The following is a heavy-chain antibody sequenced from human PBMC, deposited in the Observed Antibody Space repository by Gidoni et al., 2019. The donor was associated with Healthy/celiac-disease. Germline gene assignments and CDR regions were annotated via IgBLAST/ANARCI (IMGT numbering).Heavy chain of an antibody. Sequence: QVQLQQWGAGLLKPSETLSLTCAVYGGSFSGYYWRWIRQPPGKGLEWIGEINHSGSTNYNPSLKSRVTISVDTSKNQFSLKLSSVTAADTAVYYCASASGSYPDAPYYYYGMDVWGQGTTVTVSS. V-gene: IGHV4-34*01. CDR1: GGSFSGYY. J-gene: IGHJ6*02. D-gene: IGHD3-10*01. CDR3: ASASGSYPDAPYYYYGMDV. CDR2: INHSGST.